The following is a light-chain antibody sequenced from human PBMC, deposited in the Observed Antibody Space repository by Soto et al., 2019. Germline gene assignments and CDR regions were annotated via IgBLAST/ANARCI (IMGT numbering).Light chain of an antibody. J-gene: IGKJ1*01. Sequence: DIQMTQSPSSLSASVGDGVPSTGRPIQSIGNILNWYHQKPGKAPSLLIYVASNLQGGVPPRFSGSGSGTEFTLTISSLQPEDLATYYCQQSYITPQTFGQGTKVEIK. CDR1: QSIGNI. CDR2: VAS. V-gene: IGKV1-39*01. CDR3: QQSYITPQT.